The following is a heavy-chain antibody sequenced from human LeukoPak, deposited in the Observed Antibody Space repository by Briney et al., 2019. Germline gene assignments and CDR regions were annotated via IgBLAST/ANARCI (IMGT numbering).Heavy chain of an antibody. V-gene: IGHV1-18*01. CDR3: ARAPCSSTRCWDDYYYGMDV. CDR2: ISPYNGNT. J-gene: IGHJ6*02. D-gene: IGHD2-2*01. Sequence: GASVKVSCKASGYTFASYGISWVRQAPGQGLEWMGWISPYNGNTNYAQKFQGRVNMTTDTSTSTAYMELRSLRSDDTAVYYCARAPCSSTRCWDDYYYGMDVWGQGTTVTSSS. CDR1: GYTFASYG.